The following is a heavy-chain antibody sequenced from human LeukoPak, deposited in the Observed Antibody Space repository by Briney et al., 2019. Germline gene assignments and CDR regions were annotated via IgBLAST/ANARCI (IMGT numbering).Heavy chain of an antibody. D-gene: IGHD6-13*01. Sequence: GGSLRLSCAASGFTFSSYSMNWVRQAPGKGLEWVSSISSSSSHIYYADSVKGRFTISRDNAKNSLYLQMNSLRAEDTAVYYCASGLAAGTSTDYWGQGTLVTVSS. CDR1: GFTFSSYS. J-gene: IGHJ4*02. CDR3: ASGLAAGTSTDY. CDR2: ISSSSSHI. V-gene: IGHV3-21*01.